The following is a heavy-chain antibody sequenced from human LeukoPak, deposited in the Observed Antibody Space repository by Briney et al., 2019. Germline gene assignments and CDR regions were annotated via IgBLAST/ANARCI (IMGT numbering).Heavy chain of an antibody. Sequence: GRSLRLSCAASGFTFSTYAMHWVRQATGKGLEWVSAIGTAGDTYYPGSVKGRFTISRENAKNSLYLQMNSLSAGDTAVYYCARAYYYGSGSHYNGVSRHYYFDYWGQGTLVTVSS. CDR1: GFTFSTYA. V-gene: IGHV3-13*01. D-gene: IGHD3-10*01. CDR2: IGTAGDT. CDR3: ARAYYYGSGSHYNGVSRHYYFDY. J-gene: IGHJ4*02.